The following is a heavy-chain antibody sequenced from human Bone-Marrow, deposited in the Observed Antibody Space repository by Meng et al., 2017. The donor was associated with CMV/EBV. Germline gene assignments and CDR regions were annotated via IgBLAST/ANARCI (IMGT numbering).Heavy chain of an antibody. D-gene: IGHD2-2*01. Sequence: GESLKISCAASGFTFSSYAMSWVRQTPGKGLEWVSVIYSGGSSTYYADSVKGRFTISRDNSKNTLYLQMNSLRAEDTAVYYCAKGARWEVPAARDLFDYWGQGTLVTVYS. CDR3: AKGARWEVPAARDLFDY. CDR1: GFTFSSYA. J-gene: IGHJ4*02. CDR2: IYSGGSST. V-gene: IGHV3-23*03.